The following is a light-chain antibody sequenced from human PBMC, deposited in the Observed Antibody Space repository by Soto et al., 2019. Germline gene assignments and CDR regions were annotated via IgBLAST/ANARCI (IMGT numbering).Light chain of an antibody. J-gene: IGLJ1*01. CDR1: SSDVGSYNL. Sequence: QSALTQPASVSGSPGQSITISCTGTSSDVGSYNLVSWYQQHPDKAPKLMIFGGNLRPSGVSNRFSGSKVGNTASLTISGLQAEYEADYDCCSYAGSSTLVFGTGTKLTV. CDR3: CSYAGSSTLV. CDR2: GGN. V-gene: IGLV2-23*01.